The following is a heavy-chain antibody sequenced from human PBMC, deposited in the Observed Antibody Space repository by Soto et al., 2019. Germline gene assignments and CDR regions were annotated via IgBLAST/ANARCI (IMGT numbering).Heavy chain of an antibody. CDR3: ARERITLVGGAHFY. CDR2: INTGNGLT. D-gene: IGHD3-10*01. V-gene: IGHV1-3*04. J-gene: IGHJ4*02. CDR1: EDTFDNHA. Sequence: QVHLVQSGTEVKEPGASVKVSCKGSEDTFDNHALNWVRQAPGEKLEWVGRINTGNGLTKYSQKFQGRVTITRDTSTSTAYMELSILRFDDSAIYYCARERITLVGGAHFYWGPGTLLTVSS.